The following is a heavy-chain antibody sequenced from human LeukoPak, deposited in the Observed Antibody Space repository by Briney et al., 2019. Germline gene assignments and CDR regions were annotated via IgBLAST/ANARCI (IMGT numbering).Heavy chain of an antibody. CDR2: IIPIFGTA. J-gene: IGHJ4*02. CDR1: GGTFSSYA. D-gene: IGHD3-9*01. Sequence: ASVKVSCKASGGTFSSYAISWVRQAPGQGLEWMGGIIPIFGTANYAQKFQGRVTITADKSTSTAYMELSSLRSEDTPVYYCARSELDDILTGYLYYFDYWGQGTLVTVSS. V-gene: IGHV1-69*06. CDR3: ARSELDDILTGYLYYFDY.